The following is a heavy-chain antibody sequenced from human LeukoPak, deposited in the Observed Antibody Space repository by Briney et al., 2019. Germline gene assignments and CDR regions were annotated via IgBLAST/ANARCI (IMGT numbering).Heavy chain of an antibody. CDR3: ARTRQDYGGKKGLGGYYYYMDV. Sequence: SETLSLTCTVSGGSISSSPYYWGWIRQPPGKGLEWIGSIYYSGTTHYNPSLESRVTISVDTSKNQFSLQLNSVTPEDTAVYYCARTRQDYGGKKGLGGYYYYMDVWGKGTTVTVSS. V-gene: IGHV4-39*07. J-gene: IGHJ6*03. D-gene: IGHD4-23*01. CDR1: GGSISSSPYY. CDR2: IYYSGTT.